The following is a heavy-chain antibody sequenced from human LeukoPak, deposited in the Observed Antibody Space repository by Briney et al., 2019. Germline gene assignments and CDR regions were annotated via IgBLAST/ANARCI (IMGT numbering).Heavy chain of an antibody. Sequence: ASVKVSCKASGYTFADYYMHWVRQAPGQGLEWMGWINPNNGDANYAEEFQGRVTMTRDTSISTAYMEVSSLRSDDTAVYYCARVQYSSSPRGPFDDWGQGTLVTVSS. CDR1: GYTFADYY. CDR2: INPNNGDA. CDR3: ARVQYSSSPRGPFDD. J-gene: IGHJ4*02. V-gene: IGHV1-2*02. D-gene: IGHD6-6*01.